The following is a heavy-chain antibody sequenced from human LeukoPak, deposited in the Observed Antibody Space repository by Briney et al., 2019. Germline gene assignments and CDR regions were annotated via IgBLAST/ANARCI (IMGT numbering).Heavy chain of an antibody. CDR1: GYTFTSYG. V-gene: IGHV1-18*04. Sequence: ASVKVSCKASGYTFTSYGISWVRQAPGQGLEWMGWISAYNGNTNYAQKLQGRVTMTTDTSTSTAYMELRSLRSDDTAVYYCAKERIQLWSRYFDYWGQGTLVTVSS. CDR3: AKERIQLWSRYFDY. J-gene: IGHJ4*02. D-gene: IGHD5-18*01. CDR2: ISAYNGNT.